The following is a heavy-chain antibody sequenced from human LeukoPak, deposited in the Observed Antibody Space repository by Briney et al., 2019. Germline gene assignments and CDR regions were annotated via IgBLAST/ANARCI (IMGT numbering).Heavy chain of an antibody. CDR1: GYAFTDFY. V-gene: IGHV1-2*02. D-gene: IGHD3-10*01. J-gene: IGHJ4*02. Sequence: ASVKVSCKASGYAFTDFYIHWVRQAPGQGLEWMGWINPNSGGTTYAQKFQGRVTMTTDTSISTAYLELNGLRSDDTAVYYCARDLGYGSRSFSNWGQGAIVTVSS. CDR3: ARDLGYGSRSFSN. CDR2: INPNSGGT.